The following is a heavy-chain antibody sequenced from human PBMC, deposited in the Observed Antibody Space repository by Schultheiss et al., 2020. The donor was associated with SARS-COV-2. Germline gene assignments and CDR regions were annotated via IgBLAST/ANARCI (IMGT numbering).Heavy chain of an antibody. CDR1: GFTFSSYA. V-gene: IGHV3-23*01. CDR2: ISGSGGST. CDR3: ARIRGSVAGNY. Sequence: GGSLRLSCAASGFTFSSYAMSWVRQAPGKGLEWVSAISGSGGSTYYADSVKGRFTISRDTSKNTLYLQMNTLRAEDTAVYYCARIRGSVAGNYWGQGTLVTVSS. J-gene: IGHJ4*02. D-gene: IGHD6-19*01.